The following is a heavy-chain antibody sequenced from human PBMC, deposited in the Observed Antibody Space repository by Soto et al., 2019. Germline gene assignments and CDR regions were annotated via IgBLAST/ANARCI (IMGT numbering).Heavy chain of an antibody. Sequence: PSETLSLTCTVSGGSIDKTTYHWGWIRQPPGRGLEWIGSIYYSGRTYHNPSLKSRITISVDTSKKQLSLKLNSVTAADTAVYYCTGRLGYYYGVDVWGQGTTVTVSS. J-gene: IGHJ6*02. V-gene: IGHV4-39*01. CDR2: IYYSGRT. D-gene: IGHD6-25*01. CDR1: GGSIDKTTYH. CDR3: TGRLGYYYGVDV.